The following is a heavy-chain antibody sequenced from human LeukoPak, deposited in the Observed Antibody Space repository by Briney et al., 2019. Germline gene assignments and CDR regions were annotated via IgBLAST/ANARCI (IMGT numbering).Heavy chain of an antibody. V-gene: IGHV4-4*02. CDR1: GGSIKSNNW. CDR3: ARAPGLLWFGQKPNYFDY. Sequence: SETLSLTCAVSGGSIKSNNWWSWVRQPPGKGLEWMGYFYNRGTTNYNPSLKSRITMSVDTSKNQFSLKLSSVTAADTAVYYCARAPGLLWFGQKPNYFDYWGQGTLVTVSS. J-gene: IGHJ4*02. D-gene: IGHD3-10*01. CDR2: FYNRGTT.